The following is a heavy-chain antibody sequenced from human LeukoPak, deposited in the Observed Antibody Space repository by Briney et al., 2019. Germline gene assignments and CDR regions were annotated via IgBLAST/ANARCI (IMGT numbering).Heavy chain of an antibody. D-gene: IGHD4-17*01. CDR3: ARLMTTVTTVDY. CDR2: IWYDGSNK. Sequence: PGGSLRLSCAASGFTFSSYGMHWVRQAPGKGLEWVAVIWYDGSNKYYADSVKGRFTISRDNSKNTLYLQMNSLRAEDTAVYYCARLMTTVTTVDYWGQGTLVTVSS. V-gene: IGHV3-33*01. J-gene: IGHJ4*02. CDR1: GFTFSSYG.